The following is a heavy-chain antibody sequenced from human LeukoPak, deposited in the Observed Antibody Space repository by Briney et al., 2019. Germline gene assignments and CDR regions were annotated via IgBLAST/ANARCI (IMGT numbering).Heavy chain of an antibody. J-gene: IGHJ6*02. CDR3: ARDQLGADYYYYGMDV. Sequence: ASVKVSCKASGYTFTSYGISWVRQAPGQGLELMGWISAYNGNTNYAQKLQGRVTMTTDTSTSTAYMELRSLRSDDTAVYYCARDQLGADYYYYGMDVWGQGTTVTVSS. CDR2: ISAYNGNT. D-gene: IGHD3-3*01. CDR1: GYTFTSYG. V-gene: IGHV1-18*01.